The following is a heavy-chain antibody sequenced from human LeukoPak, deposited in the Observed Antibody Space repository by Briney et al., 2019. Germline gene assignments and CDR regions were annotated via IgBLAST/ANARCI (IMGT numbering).Heavy chain of an antibody. CDR2: ISYDGSNK. Sequence: GGSLRLSCAASGFTFSSYGMHWVHQAPGKGLEWVAVISYDGSNKYYADSVKGRFTISRDNSKNTLYLQMDSLRAEDTAVYYCAKAGNYGDYAYYFDYWGQGTLVTVSS. V-gene: IGHV3-30*18. CDR1: GFTFSSYG. D-gene: IGHD4-17*01. CDR3: AKAGNYGDYAYYFDY. J-gene: IGHJ4*02.